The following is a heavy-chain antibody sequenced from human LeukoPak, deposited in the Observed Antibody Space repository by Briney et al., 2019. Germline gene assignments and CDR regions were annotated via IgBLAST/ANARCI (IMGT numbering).Heavy chain of an antibody. CDR1: GYTFTGYY. D-gene: IGHD5-12*01. J-gene: IGHJ3*02. Sequence: GASAKVSCKASGYTFTGYYMHWVRQAPGQGLEWMGWINPNSGGTNYAQKFQGRVTMTRDTSISTAYMELSRLRSDDTAVYYCARDGPYGSGYPEGFDIWGQGTMVTVSS. CDR2: INPNSGGT. V-gene: IGHV1-2*02. CDR3: ARDGPYGSGYPEGFDI.